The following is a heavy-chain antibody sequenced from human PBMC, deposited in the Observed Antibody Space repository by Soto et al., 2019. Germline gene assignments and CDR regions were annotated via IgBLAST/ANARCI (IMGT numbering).Heavy chain of an antibody. CDR3: AKDLGHYYDSSGYYY. D-gene: IGHD3-22*01. CDR1: GCTFSSYG. V-gene: IGHV3-30*18. Sequence: SRRLSCAASGCTFSSYGMHWVRQAPGKGLEWVAVISYDGSNKYYADSVKGRFTISRDNSKNTLYLQMNSLRAEDTAVYYCAKDLGHYYDSSGYYYWGQGTLVTVSA. CDR2: ISYDGSNK. J-gene: IGHJ4*02.